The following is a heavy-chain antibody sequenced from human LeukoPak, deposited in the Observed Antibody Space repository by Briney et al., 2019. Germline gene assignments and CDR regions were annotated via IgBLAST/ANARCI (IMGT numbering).Heavy chain of an antibody. J-gene: IGHJ4*02. Sequence: SVKVSFKASGYTFSSCSISWVRQAPGQGLEWMGWISAYNGNTIYAHKVKGRPTMTTDRYTSKAYLELRSLKSDDAAVYYCARASYCSGGSCYSDYWGQGTLVTVSS. V-gene: IGHV1-18*01. CDR3: ARASYCSGGSCYSDY. D-gene: IGHD2-15*01. CDR2: ISAYNGNT. CDR1: GYTFSSCS.